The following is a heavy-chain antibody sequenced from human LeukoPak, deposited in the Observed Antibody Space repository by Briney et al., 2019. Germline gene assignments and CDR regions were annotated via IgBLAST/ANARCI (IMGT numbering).Heavy chain of an antibody. J-gene: IGHJ3*02. CDR2: ISRSSSYI. Sequence: GGFLRLSCAASGFTFSSYSMNWVRQAPGKGLEWVSSISRSSSYIYYADSVKGRFTISRDNAKNSMYLQMNSLRAEDTAVYYCPRDSHYYDSSGYHYAFDIWGQGTMVTVSS. CDR3: PRDSHYYDSSGYHYAFDI. D-gene: IGHD3-22*01. V-gene: IGHV3-21*01. CDR1: GFTFSSYS.